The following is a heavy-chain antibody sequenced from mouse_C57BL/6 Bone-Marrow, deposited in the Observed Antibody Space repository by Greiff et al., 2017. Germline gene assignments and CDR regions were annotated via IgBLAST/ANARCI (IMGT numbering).Heavy chain of an antibody. CDR2: FYPGSGSI. CDR1: GYTFTEYT. V-gene: IGHV1-62-2*01. CDR3: AGHAPPDGYYPYWDFDV. J-gene: IGHJ1*03. D-gene: IGHD2-3*01. Sequence: VQLQESGAELVKPGASVKLSCKASGYTFTEYTIHWVKQRSGQGLEWIGWFYPGSGSIKYNEKFKDKATLTADKSSSTVYMELSRLTSEDSAVYFCAGHAPPDGYYPYWDFDVWGTGTTVTVSS.